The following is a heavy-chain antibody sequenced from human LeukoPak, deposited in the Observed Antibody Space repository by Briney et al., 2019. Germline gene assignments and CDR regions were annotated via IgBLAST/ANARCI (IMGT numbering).Heavy chain of an antibody. CDR1: GYTFTSYD. D-gene: IGHD3-3*01. CDR2: MNPNSGNT. CDR3: ARGLDWGYYWFDP. J-gene: IGHJ5*02. V-gene: IGHV1-8*01. Sequence: ASVKVSCKAYGYTFTSYDINWVRQATGQGLEWMGWMNPNSGNTGYAQEFQGRVTMTRNTSISTAYMELSSLRSEDTAVYYCARGLDWGYYWFDPWGQGTLVTVSS.